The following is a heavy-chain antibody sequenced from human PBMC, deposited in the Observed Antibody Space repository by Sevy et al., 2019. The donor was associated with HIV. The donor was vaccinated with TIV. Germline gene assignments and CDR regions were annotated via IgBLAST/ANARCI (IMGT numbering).Heavy chain of an antibody. Sequence: GESLKISCAASGFTFSNAWMNWVRQAPGKGLEWVGRIKSKTDGGKTDYGEPEKGKFTNSRDDSKKTQYLQMNSLKTEDTAVDYCTTEDYYDSSGGGAFDIWGQGTMVTVSS. V-gene: IGHV3-15*07. CDR2: IKSKTDGGKT. CDR3: TTEDYYDSSGGGAFDI. CDR1: GFTFSNAW. J-gene: IGHJ3*02. D-gene: IGHD3-22*01.